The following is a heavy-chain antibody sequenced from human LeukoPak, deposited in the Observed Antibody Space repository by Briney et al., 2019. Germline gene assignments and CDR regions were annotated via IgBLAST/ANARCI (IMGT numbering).Heavy chain of an antibody. Sequence: ASVKVSCKASGYTFTGYYMHWVRQAPGQGLEWMGWINPNSGGTNYAQKFQGRVTMTRDTSISTAYLELSRLRPDDTAVHYCARDRRNYSSGWYHNWFDPWGQGTLVTVSS. D-gene: IGHD6-19*01. J-gene: IGHJ5*02. V-gene: IGHV1-2*02. CDR2: INPNSGGT. CDR3: ARDRRNYSSGWYHNWFDP. CDR1: GYTFTGYY.